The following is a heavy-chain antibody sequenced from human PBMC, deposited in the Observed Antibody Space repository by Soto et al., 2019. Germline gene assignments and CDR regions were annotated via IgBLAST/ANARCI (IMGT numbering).Heavy chain of an antibody. V-gene: IGHV4-59*08. D-gene: IGHD5-12*01. CDR1: GGSISSYY. CDR3: ARSYDYFVGFDI. CDR2: IYYSGST. J-gene: IGHJ3*02. Sequence: SETLSLTCTVSGGSISSYYWSWIRQPPGKGLEWIGYIYYSGSTNYNPSLKSRVTISVDTSKNQFSLKLSSVTAADTAVYYCARSYDYFVGFDIWGQGTMVTVSS.